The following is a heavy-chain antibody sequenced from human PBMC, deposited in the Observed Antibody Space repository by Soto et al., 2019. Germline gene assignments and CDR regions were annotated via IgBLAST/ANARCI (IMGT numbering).Heavy chain of an antibody. CDR2: IIPIFGTA. J-gene: IGHJ5*02. CDR1: GGTFSSYA. Sequence: QVQLVQSGAEVKKPGSSVKVSCKASGGTFSSYAISWVRQAPGQGLEWMGGIIPIFGTANYAQKFQGRVTITADETTRPAYMELSSLRSEDPAVYYCARNYYGSGSYYSPLSENWFDPWGQGTLVTVSS. V-gene: IGHV1-69*01. CDR3: ARNYYGSGSYYSPLSENWFDP. D-gene: IGHD3-10*01.